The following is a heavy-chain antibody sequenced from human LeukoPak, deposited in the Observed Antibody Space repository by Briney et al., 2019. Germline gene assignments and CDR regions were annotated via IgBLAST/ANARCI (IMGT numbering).Heavy chain of an antibody. V-gene: IGHV3-48*03. Sequence: PGGSLRLSCAASGFTFSSFEMNWVRQAPGKGLEWISYIDSRGSTIYYADSVKGRFTISRDNAKNSLYLQMNSLRAEDTAVYYCARLNWWASSWSFQYWGQGTPVTVSS. D-gene: IGHD6-13*01. CDR2: IDSRGSTI. J-gene: IGHJ4*02. CDR1: GFTFSSFE. CDR3: ARLNWWASSWSFQY.